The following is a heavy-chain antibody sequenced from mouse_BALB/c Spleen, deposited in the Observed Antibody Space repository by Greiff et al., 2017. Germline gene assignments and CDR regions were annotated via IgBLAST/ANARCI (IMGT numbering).Heavy chain of an antibody. CDR3: AREGGNSDYAMDY. CDR1: GFTFSDYY. CDR2: ISDGGSYT. V-gene: IGHV5-4*02. J-gene: IGHJ4*01. Sequence: DVMLVESGGGLVKPGGSLKLSCAASGFTFSDYYMYWVRQTPEKRLEWVATISDGGSYTYYPDSVKGRFTISRDNAKNNLYLQMSSLKSEDTAMYYCAREGGNSDYAMDYWGQGTSVTVSS. D-gene: IGHD2-1*01.